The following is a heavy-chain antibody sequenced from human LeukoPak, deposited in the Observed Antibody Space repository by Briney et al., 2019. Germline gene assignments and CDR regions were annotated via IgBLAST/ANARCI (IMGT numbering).Heavy chain of an antibody. D-gene: IGHD6-19*01. Sequence: GGSLRLSCAASGFTFSSYWMHWVRQATGKGLVWVSRINSDGSSTSYADSVKGRFTISRDNAKNTLYLQMNSLRAEDTAVYYCARGRYSSGWYYFDYWGQGTLVTVSS. CDR3: ARGRYSSGWYYFDY. V-gene: IGHV3-74*01. CDR2: INSDGSST. J-gene: IGHJ4*02. CDR1: GFTFSSYW.